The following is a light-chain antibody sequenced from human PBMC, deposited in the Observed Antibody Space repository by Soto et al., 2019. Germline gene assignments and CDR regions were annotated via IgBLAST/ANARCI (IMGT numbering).Light chain of an antibody. V-gene: IGKV3-15*01. CDR1: QSVSSN. CDR3: KQYNNWPRT. Sequence: EIVMTQSPATLSVSPGERATLSCRASQSVSSNLAWYQQKPGQAPRLLIYGASTRATGIQARFSGSGSGTEFTLTISSLNSEDFAVYSCKQYNNWPRTFGPGTKVDIK. CDR2: GAS. J-gene: IGKJ3*01.